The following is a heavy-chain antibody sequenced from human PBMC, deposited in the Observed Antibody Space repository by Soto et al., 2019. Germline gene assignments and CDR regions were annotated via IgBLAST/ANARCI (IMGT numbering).Heavy chain of an antibody. CDR2: ISGSGDNT. J-gene: IGHJ6*02. V-gene: IGHV3-23*01. CDR3: AKDLDPVYSSSSEGYYYGMDV. D-gene: IGHD6-6*01. CDR1: GFTFSSYA. Sequence: GGSLRLSCAASGFTFSSYAMSWVRQAPGKGLEWVSAISGSGDNTYYADSVKGQFTISRDNSKNTLYLQMNSLRAEDTAVYYCAKDLDPVYSSSSEGYYYGMDVWGQGTTVTVSS.